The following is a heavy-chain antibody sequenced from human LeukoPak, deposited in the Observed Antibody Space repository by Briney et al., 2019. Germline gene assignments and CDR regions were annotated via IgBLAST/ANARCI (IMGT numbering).Heavy chain of an antibody. Sequence: ASVKVSCKASGYTFTSYGISWVRQAPGQGLEWMGWISAYNGNTNYAQKLQGRVTMTTDTSTSTAYMELRSLRSDDTAVYYCARDFLLLLMLGGSYYFDYWGQGTLVTVSS. J-gene: IGHJ4*02. V-gene: IGHV1-18*01. CDR1: GYTFTSYG. D-gene: IGHD3-10*02. CDR2: ISAYNGNT. CDR3: ARDFLLLLMLGGSYYFDY.